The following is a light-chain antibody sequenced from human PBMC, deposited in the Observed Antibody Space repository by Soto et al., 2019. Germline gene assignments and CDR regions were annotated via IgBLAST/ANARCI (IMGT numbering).Light chain of an antibody. Sequence: EIVLTQSPATLSLSPGERATLSCRASQSVSSYLAWYQQKPGQAPRLLIYGASNRAAGIPARFSGLGSGTEFTLTISSLEPEDFAVYYCQQRRTWPSIPSAQGTRPEIK. CDR2: GAS. CDR1: QSVSSY. J-gene: IGKJ5*01. V-gene: IGKV3-11*01. CDR3: QQRRTWPSIP.